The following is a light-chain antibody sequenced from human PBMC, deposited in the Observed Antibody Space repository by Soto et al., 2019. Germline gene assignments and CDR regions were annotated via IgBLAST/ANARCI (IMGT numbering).Light chain of an antibody. CDR3: EQYGSSPT. CDR2: GAS. CDR1: QSVTSDY. V-gene: IGKV3-20*01. J-gene: IGKJ1*01. Sequence: EIVLTQSPGTLSLSPGERATLSCRASQSVTSDYLAWYQQKPGQAPSLVIYGASSRATGIPDRFSGGGSGTDFTLPISKLEPEDFAVYYWEQYGSSPTFGQGTKVEVK.